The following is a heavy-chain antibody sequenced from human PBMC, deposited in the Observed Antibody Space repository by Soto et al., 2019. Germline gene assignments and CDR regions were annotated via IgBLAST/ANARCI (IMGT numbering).Heavy chain of an antibody. J-gene: IGHJ4*02. CDR2: IFSSGST. D-gene: IGHD5-12*01. V-gene: IGHV4-4*07. CDR1: GGSINTFY. CDR3: AREGSYSAYHFAHGIQLWSFDF. Sequence: SETLSLTCTVSGGSINTFYWSWVRQPAGKGLEWIGRIFSSGSTSFNPSLESRVAMSVDTSKNHFSLNLSSVTAADMAVYYCAREGSYSAYHFAHGIQLWSFDFWGQGALVTVSS.